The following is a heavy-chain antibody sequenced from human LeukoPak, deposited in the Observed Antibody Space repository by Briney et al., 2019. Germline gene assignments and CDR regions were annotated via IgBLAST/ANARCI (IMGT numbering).Heavy chain of an antibody. J-gene: IGHJ4*02. V-gene: IGHV3-23*01. D-gene: IGHD6-13*01. CDR1: GFTLSSYA. CDR2: ISDTGNT. CDR3: ARDQSSSFNY. Sequence: GGSLRLSCAASGFTLSSYAMSWVRQAPGKGLEWVSAISDTGNTYHADSVKGRFTISRDNSKNTLYLQMNSLRAEDTAVYYCARDQSSSFNYWGQGTLVTVSS.